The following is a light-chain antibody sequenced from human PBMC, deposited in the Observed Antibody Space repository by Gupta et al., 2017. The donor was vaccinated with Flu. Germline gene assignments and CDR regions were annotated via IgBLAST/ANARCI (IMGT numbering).Light chain of an antibody. J-gene: IGKJ1*01. Sequence: FVLTQSPATLSLSPGERPTLSCRASQSVSSYLEWYQQKPGQAPRLIIYDASNRATGSPARFSGSGSVKDFTLTSSSLEAEDFAVYYEQQRSNWWTFGQGTKVEIK. CDR3: QQRSNWWT. V-gene: IGKV3-11*01. CDR2: DAS. CDR1: QSVSSY.